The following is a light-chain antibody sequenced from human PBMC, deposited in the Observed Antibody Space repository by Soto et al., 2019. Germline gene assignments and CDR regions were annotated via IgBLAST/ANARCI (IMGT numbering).Light chain of an antibody. J-gene: IGLJ1*01. V-gene: IGLV2-11*01. Sequence: QSALTQPRSVSGSPGQSVTISCTGTSSDVGGYNFVSWYQHHPGKPPKVIMSEVSERPSGVSNRFSGSKSGNTASLTISGLQAEDEADYYCCSNAGDNTYVFGSGTKVTVL. CDR2: EVS. CDR3: CSNAGDNTYV. CDR1: SSDVGGYNF.